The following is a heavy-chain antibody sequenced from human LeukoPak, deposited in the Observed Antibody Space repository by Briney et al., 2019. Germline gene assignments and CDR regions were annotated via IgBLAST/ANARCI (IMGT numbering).Heavy chain of an antibody. J-gene: IGHJ3*02. Sequence: GRSLRLSCAASGFTFSSYAMHWVRQAPGKGLEWVAVISYDGSNKYYADSVKGRFTISRDNSKNTLYLQMGSLRAEDMAVYYCARLDAFDIWGQGTMVTVSS. CDR3: ARLDAFDI. CDR2: ISYDGSNK. V-gene: IGHV3-30*14. CDR1: GFTFSSYA.